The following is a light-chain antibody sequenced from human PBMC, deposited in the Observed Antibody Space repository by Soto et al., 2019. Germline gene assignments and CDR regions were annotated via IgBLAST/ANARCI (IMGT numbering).Light chain of an antibody. CDR1: QSVASSY. CDR2: SAS. Sequence: EVVLTQSPGTLSLSPGERVTLSCRASQSVASSYLAWYQQKPGRAPRLLFYSASSRATGIPDRFSGSGSGTDFTLTISSLEPEDFAVNYCHHFGSLPETFGQGTNVE. J-gene: IGKJ1*01. V-gene: IGKV3-20*01. CDR3: HHFGSLPET.